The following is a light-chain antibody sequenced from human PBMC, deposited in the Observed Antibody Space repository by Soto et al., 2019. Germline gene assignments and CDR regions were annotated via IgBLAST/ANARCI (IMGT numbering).Light chain of an antibody. Sequence: EIVFTQSPGTPSLSPGERATLSCRASQSVRGSYLAWYPPSPGQAPRLLIHDASSTATGIPDRFSGSGSGTELTLTIRSLQSEDFAVYFCQQYNNWPSFGQGTRLEI. J-gene: IGKJ5*01. CDR2: DAS. CDR3: QQYNNWPS. CDR1: QSVRGSY. V-gene: IGKV3D-20*02.